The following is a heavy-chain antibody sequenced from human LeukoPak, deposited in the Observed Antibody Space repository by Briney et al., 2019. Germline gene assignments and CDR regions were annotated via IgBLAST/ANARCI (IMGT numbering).Heavy chain of an antibody. V-gene: IGHV4-34*01. Sequence: SETLSLTCAVYGGSFSGYYWSWIRQPPGKGLEWIGEINHSGSTNYNPSLKSRVTISVDTSKNQFSLKLSSVTAADTAVYYCARSRADYDILTGCLDYWGQGTLVTVSS. J-gene: IGHJ4*02. CDR2: INHSGST. D-gene: IGHD3-9*01. CDR1: GGSFSGYY. CDR3: ARSRADYDILTGCLDY.